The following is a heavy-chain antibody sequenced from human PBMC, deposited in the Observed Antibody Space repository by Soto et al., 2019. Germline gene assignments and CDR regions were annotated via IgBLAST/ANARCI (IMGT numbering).Heavy chain of an antibody. V-gene: IGHV1-18*01. D-gene: IGHD3-10*01. CDR1: GGTFSSYG. CDR3: ARDLSGEGGSGSYYNDYYYYGMDV. Sequence: ASVKVSCKASGGTFSSYGISWVRQAPGQGLEWMGWISAYNGNTNYAQKLQGRVTMTTDTSTSTAYMELRSLRSDDTAVYYCARDLSGEGGSGSYYNDYYYYGMDVWGQGTTVTVS. CDR2: ISAYNGNT. J-gene: IGHJ6*02.